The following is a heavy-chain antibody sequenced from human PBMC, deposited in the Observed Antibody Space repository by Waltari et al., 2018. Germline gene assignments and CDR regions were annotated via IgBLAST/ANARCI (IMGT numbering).Heavy chain of an antibody. D-gene: IGHD2-8*02. J-gene: IGHJ4*02. CDR1: GFTFSSYG. CDR2: IRYDGSNK. Sequence: QVQLVESGGGVVQPGGSLRLSCAASGFTFSSYGMHWVRQAPGKGLEWVVFIRYDGSNKYYEDAVKGRFTISRDNSKNTLYLQMNSLRAEDTAVYYCAKDYIVLGHFDYWGQGTLVTVSS. CDR3: AKDYIVLGHFDY. V-gene: IGHV3-30*02.